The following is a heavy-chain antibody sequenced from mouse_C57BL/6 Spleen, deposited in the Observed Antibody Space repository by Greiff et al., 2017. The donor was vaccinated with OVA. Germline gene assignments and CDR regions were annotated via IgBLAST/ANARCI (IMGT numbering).Heavy chain of an antibody. J-gene: IGHJ1*03. V-gene: IGHV1-61*01. CDR1: GYTFTSYW. CDR3: ARLGKWYFDV. Sequence: VKLQQPGAELVRPGSSVKLSCKASGYTFTSYWMDWVKQRPGQGLEWIGNIYPSDSETHYNQKFKDKATLTVDKSSSTAYMQLSSLTSEDSAVYYCARLGKWYFDVWGTGTTVTVSS. CDR2: IYPSDSET.